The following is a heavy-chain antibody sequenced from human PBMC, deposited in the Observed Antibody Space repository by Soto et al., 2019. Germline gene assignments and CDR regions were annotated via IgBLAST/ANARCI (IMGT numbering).Heavy chain of an antibody. V-gene: IGHV3-21*01. J-gene: IGHJ4*02. CDR1: GFTLSAYS. Sequence: PGGSLRLSCAASGFTLSAYSMNWVRQTPGKGLEWVSFISTSSTYIHYADSMKGRFTVSRDNAKNSVYLEMNSLSAEDTALYYCARESEDLTSNFDYWGQGTLVTVSS. CDR2: ISTSSTYI. CDR3: ARESEDLTSNFDY.